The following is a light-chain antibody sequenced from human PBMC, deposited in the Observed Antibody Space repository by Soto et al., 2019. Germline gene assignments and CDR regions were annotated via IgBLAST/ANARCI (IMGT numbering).Light chain of an antibody. V-gene: IGKV3-11*01. CDR1: QSINNY. CDR2: DAS. Sequence: EVVLTQSPATLYFSPGERATLSCRASQSINNYLAWYQQKPGQAPRLLIFDASNRATGIPARFTGSVSGTEFTLTISSLQSEDFAVYYCQQYNNWPPFTFGPGTKVDI. CDR3: QQYNNWPPFT. J-gene: IGKJ3*01.